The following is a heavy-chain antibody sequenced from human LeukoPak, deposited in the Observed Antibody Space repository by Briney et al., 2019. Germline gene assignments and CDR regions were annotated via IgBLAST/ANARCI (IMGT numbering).Heavy chain of an antibody. CDR3: ARDKQPGDN. D-gene: IGHD7-27*01. CDR2: ILYSGDT. CDR1: GGSLSGYH. J-gene: IGHJ4*02. Sequence: SETLSLTCTVSGGSLSGYHWGWIRQPPGKGLEWIGYILYSGDTTYNPSLKSRATISIDTPKNQFSLKMTSATAADTAVYFCARDKQPGDNWGPGTLVTVSS. V-gene: IGHV4-59*01.